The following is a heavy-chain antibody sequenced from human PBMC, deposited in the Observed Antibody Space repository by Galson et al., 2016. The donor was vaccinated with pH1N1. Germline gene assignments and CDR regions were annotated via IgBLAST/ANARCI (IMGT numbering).Heavy chain of an antibody. CDR1: GFTFDDYG. CDR2: ISWNSGSI. CDR3: ARRPGIAVPGLLDF. J-gene: IGHJ4*02. Sequence: SLRLSCAASGFTFDDYGMHWVRQTPGKGLEWVSGISWNSGSIGYADSVKGRFTISRDNAKNSLYLQMNSLRAEDTALYFCARRPGIAVPGLLDFWGQGTLVIVSS. V-gene: IGHV3-9*01. D-gene: IGHD6-19*01.